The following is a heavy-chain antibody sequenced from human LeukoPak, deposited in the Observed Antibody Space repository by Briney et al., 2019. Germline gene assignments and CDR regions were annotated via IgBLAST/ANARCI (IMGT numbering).Heavy chain of an antibody. CDR3: ARGLDTNDWSDAFDN. CDR1: GGSISSGDYS. D-gene: IGHD2-21*01. J-gene: IGHJ3*02. Sequence: SETLSLTCAVSGGSISSGDYSWSWIRQPPGKGLEWIGYMYYSGSTYSNLSLKSRVTISVDTSKNQFSLKLSSVTAADTAVYYCARGLDTNDWSDAFDNWGQGTMVTVSS. CDR2: MYYSGST. V-gene: IGHV4-30-4*07.